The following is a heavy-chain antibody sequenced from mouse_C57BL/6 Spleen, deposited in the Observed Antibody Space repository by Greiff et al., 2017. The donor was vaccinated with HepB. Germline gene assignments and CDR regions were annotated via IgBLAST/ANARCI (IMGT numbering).Heavy chain of an antibody. Sequence: VQLQQSGAELAKPGASVKLSCKASGYTFTSYWMHWVKQRPGQGLEWIGYINPSSGYTKYNQKFKDKATLTADKSSSTDYMQMSSLTYEDSAVYYCANLYYSPRFAYWGHGTLVTVSA. D-gene: IGHD2-12*01. CDR2: INPSSGYT. V-gene: IGHV1-7*01. CDR3: ANLYYSPRFAY. J-gene: IGHJ3*01. CDR1: GYTFTSYW.